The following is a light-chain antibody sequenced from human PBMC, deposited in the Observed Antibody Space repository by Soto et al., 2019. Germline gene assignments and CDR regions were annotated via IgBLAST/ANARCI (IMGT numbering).Light chain of an antibody. J-gene: IGKJ5*01. V-gene: IGKV3-15*01. CDR3: QQRDNWLSIT. CDR1: QSVSSN. CDR2: GAS. Sequence: EIVLRQSPAPMSVAPGERATRSCRASQSVSSNLAWYQQKPGQAPRLLLNGASTRATGIPARFSGSSSGTEFILTIISLQSEDFVVYYCQQRDNWLSITFGQGTRLEI.